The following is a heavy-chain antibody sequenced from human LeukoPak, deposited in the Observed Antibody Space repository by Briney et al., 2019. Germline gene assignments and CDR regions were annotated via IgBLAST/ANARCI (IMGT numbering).Heavy chain of an antibody. CDR2: INPNTGGT. J-gene: IGHJ4*02. CDR3: AREVEMATLREAYYFDY. Sequence: ASVKVSCKASGYTFTGYYIHWVRQAPGQGLEWMGWINPNTGGTNYAQKFQGRVTVTRDTSISTAYMELSRLRSDDTAVYYCAREVEMATLREAYYFDYWGQGTLVTVSS. V-gene: IGHV1-2*02. CDR1: GYTFTGYY. D-gene: IGHD5-24*01.